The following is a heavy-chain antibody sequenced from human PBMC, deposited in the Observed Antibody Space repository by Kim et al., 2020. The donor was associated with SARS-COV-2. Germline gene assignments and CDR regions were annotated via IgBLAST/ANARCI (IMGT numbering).Heavy chain of an antibody. CDR1: GFTFSSYG. Sequence: GGSLRLSCAASGFTFSSYGMHWVRHAPGKGLEWVAVISYDGSNKYYADYVKGRFTISRDNSKNTLYLQMNSLRAEDTAVYYCAKGGRWLHQYYYYYYMDVWGKGTTLTVSS. J-gene: IGHJ6*03. CDR3: AKGGRWLHQYYYYYYMDV. D-gene: IGHD5-12*01. V-gene: IGHV3-30*18. CDR2: ISYDGSNK.